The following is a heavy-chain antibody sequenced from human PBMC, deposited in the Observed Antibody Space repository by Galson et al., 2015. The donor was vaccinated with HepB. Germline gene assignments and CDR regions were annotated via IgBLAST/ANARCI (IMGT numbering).Heavy chain of an antibody. CDR2: IIPILDTA. V-gene: IGHV1-69*06. CDR1: EGIFSNYA. Sequence: SVKVSCKASEGIFSNYAISWVRQAPGQGLEWMGGIIPILDTAIYAQKFHGRVMIIADKATSTSYMDLTSLRSEDTAVYYCARESLPGMIGSPTDVWGHGTLVTVSS. D-gene: IGHD1-26*01. CDR3: ARESLPGMIGSPTDV. J-gene: IGHJ4*01.